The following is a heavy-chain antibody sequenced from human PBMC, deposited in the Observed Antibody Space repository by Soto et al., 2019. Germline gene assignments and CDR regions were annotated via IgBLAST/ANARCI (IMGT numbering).Heavy chain of an antibody. J-gene: IGHJ5*02. CDR1: GYTFTRYT. V-gene: IGHV1-3*01. CDR3: ARGIATGQLDP. CDR2: INPDNGNT. D-gene: IGHD2-15*01. Sequence: QVQLVQSGAEVKKPGASVKISCKASGYTFTRYTMNWVRQAPGPRLEWMGWINPDNGNTKSSQKFQDRVIITRDPSASTAYMDLSSLRSEDTAVYYCARGIATGQLDPWGQGTLVTVSS.